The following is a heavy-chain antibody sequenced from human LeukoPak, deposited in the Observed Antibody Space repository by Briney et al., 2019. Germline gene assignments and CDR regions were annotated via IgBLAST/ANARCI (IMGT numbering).Heavy chain of an antibody. CDR3: ARRGYTHEWFDP. D-gene: IGHD5-12*01. V-gene: IGHV5-51*01. Sequence: GESLKISCKASGYSFTSYWIGWVRQTPRRGREWMGIIYPGDSDTRYSPFFQGQVTISADKSISTAYLQWSSLKASDTATYYCARRGYTHEWFDPWGQGTLVTVSS. CDR2: IYPGDSDT. CDR1: GYSFTSYW. J-gene: IGHJ5*02.